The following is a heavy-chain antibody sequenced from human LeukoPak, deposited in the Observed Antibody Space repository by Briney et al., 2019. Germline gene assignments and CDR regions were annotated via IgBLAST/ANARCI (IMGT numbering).Heavy chain of an antibody. CDR2: IYPGDSDT. J-gene: IGHJ3*02. D-gene: IGHD5-18*01. CDR3: ASQVAVDTAMAGYAFDI. Sequence: GESLKISCKGSGYSFTSYWIGWVRQMPGKGLEWMGIIYPGDSDTRYSPSFQGQVTISADKSISTAYLQWSSLKASDTAMYYCASQVAVDTAMAGYAFDIWGQGTMVTVSS. V-gene: IGHV5-51*01. CDR1: GYSFTSYW.